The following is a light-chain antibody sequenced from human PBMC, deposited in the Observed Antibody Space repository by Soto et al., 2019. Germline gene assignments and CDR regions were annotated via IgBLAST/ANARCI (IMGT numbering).Light chain of an antibody. CDR1: SSYVGAYNF. CDR3: CSYAGTVAYV. CDR2: EVN. Sequence: QSVLTQPASVSGSPGQSIIISCTATSSYVGAYNFVSWYQQHPGKAPKLMIYEVNTRPSGISNRFSGSKSGDTASLTISGLQAEDEADYFCCSYAGTVAYVFGTGTKVTVL. J-gene: IGLJ1*01. V-gene: IGLV2-23*02.